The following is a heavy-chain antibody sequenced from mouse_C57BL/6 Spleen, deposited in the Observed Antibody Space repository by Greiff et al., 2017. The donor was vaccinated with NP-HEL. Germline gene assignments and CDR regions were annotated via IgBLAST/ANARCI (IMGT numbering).Heavy chain of an antibody. Sequence: QVQLQQPGAELVMPGASVKLSCKASGYTFTSYWMHWVKQRPGQGLEWIGEIDPSDSYTNYNQKFKGKSTLTVDKSSSTAYMQLSSLTSEDSAVYYCARSGDGYSNFDYWGQGTTLTVSS. D-gene: IGHD2-3*01. CDR2: IDPSDSYT. CDR1: GYTFTSYW. J-gene: IGHJ2*01. V-gene: IGHV1-69*01. CDR3: ARSGDGYSNFDY.